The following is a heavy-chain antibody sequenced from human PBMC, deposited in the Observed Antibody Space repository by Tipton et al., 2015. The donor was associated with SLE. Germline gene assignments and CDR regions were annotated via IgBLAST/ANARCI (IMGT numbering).Heavy chain of an antibody. V-gene: IGHV4-34*01. D-gene: IGHD2-15*01. Sequence: TLSLTCAVYGGSFSGYYWSWIRQPPGKELEWIGEINHSGSTNYNPSLKSRVTISVDTSKNQFSLKLSSVTAADTAVYYCARGPAFGRKKSYFDYWGQGTLVTVSS. CDR2: INHSGST. CDR1: GGSFSGYY. CDR3: ARGPAFGRKKSYFDY. J-gene: IGHJ4*02.